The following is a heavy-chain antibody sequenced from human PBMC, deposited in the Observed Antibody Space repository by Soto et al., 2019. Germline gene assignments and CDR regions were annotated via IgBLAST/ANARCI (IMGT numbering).Heavy chain of an antibody. CDR2: IWYDGSNK. Sequence: PGGSLRLSCAASGFTLSGYDIHWVRQATGKGLEWVAVIWYDGSNKYYADSVKGRFTISRDNSKNTLYLQMNSLRAEDTAVYYCARDGVVPAADDGMDVWGQGTTVTVSS. J-gene: IGHJ6*02. CDR1: GFTLSGYD. D-gene: IGHD2-2*01. CDR3: ARDGVVPAADDGMDV. V-gene: IGHV3-33*08.